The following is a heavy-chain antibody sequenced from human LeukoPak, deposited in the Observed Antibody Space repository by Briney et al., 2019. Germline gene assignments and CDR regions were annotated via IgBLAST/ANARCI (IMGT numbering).Heavy chain of an antibody. J-gene: IGHJ6*02. Sequence: SETLSLTCTVSGGSISSGGYYWSWIRQHPGKGLEWIGYIYYSGSTYYNPSLKSRVTISVDTSKNQFSLKLSSVTAADTAVYYCARDLPPLDYYGSPGGMDVWAKGPRSPSP. CDR3: ARDLPPLDYYGSPGGMDV. CDR1: GGSISSGGYY. V-gene: IGHV4-31*03. D-gene: IGHD3-10*01. CDR2: IYYSGST.